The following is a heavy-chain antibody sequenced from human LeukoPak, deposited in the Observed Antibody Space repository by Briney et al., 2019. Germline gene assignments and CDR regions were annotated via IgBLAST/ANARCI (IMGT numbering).Heavy chain of an antibody. V-gene: IGHV1-69*13. D-gene: IGHD7-27*01. CDR2: IIPIFGTA. CDR3: ASHTGDSFRRYYYYGMDV. Sequence: ASVKVSCKASGGTFSSYAISWVRQAPGQGLEWMGGIIPIFGTAKYAQKFQGRVTITADESTSTAYMELSSLRSEDTAVYYRASHTGDSFRRYYYYGMDVWGKGTTVTVSS. CDR1: GGTFSSYA. J-gene: IGHJ6*04.